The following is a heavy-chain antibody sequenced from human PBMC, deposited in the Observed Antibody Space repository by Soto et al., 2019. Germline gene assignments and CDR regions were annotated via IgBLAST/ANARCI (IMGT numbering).Heavy chain of an antibody. CDR3: PRDRPYAMEV. CDR2: INGDATST. Sequence: GESLRLSWEVAGFSITDYWMRWVSQAPGEGLVWVSFINGDATSTTYADSVKGRFTSSRDDAKNTVYLQMTSLRAEDTALYLCPRDRPYAMEVWGQGTRVTVSS. V-gene: IGHV3-74*01. J-gene: IGHJ6*02. CDR1: GFSITDYW.